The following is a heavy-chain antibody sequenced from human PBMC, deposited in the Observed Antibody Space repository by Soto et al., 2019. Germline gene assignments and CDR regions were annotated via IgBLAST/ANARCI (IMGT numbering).Heavy chain of an antibody. Sequence: SETLSLTCTVSGGSISSYYWSWIRQPPGKGLEWIGYIYYSGSANYNPSLKSRVTISVDTSKNQFSLKLSSVTAADTAVYYCARRRGSIFGVVRAFDIWGQGTMVTVSS. J-gene: IGHJ3*02. CDR3: ARRRGSIFGVVRAFDI. CDR2: IYYSGSA. D-gene: IGHD3-3*01. CDR1: GGSISSYY. V-gene: IGHV4-59*08.